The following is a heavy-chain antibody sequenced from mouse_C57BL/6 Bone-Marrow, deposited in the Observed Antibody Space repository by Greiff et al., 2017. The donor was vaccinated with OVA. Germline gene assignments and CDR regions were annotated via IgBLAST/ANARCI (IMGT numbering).Heavy chain of an antibody. CDR1: GFTFSDYG. V-gene: IGHV5-17*01. CDR3: ARGSSPYAMDY. D-gene: IGHD1-1*01. CDR2: ISSGSSTI. J-gene: IGHJ4*01. Sequence: EVKLVESGGGLVKPGGSLKLSCAASGFTFSDYGMHWVRQAPEKGLEWVAYISSGSSTIYYADTVKGRFTISRNNATNTLFLQMTMLRSEDTAMYYCARGSSPYAMDYWGQGTSVTVSS.